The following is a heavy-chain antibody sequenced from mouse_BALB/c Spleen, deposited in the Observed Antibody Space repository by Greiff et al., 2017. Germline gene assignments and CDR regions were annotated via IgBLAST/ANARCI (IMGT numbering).Heavy chain of an antibody. J-gene: IGHJ4*01. CDR1: GYSFTSYW. V-gene: IGHV1S126*01. CDR2: IDPSDSET. Sequence: QVQLKQSGPQLVRPGASVKISCKASGYSFTSYWMHWVKQRPGQGLEWIGMIDPSDSETRLNQKFKDKATLTVDKSSSTAYMQLSSPTSEDSAVYYCARDRTGAMDYWGQGTSVTVSS. CDR3: ARDRTGAMDY.